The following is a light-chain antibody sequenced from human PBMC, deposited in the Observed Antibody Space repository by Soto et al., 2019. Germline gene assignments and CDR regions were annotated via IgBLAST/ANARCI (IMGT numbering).Light chain of an antibody. CDR2: GAS. Sequence: EIVMTQSPATLSVSPGERATLSCRASQSVSSNLAWYQQKPGQAPRLLIYGASTRATGIPARFSGSGSGTELPLTISSLQSEDFEVYYCQQYNNWPQLTFGGGTKVEIK. CDR3: QQYNNWPQLT. V-gene: IGKV3-15*01. J-gene: IGKJ4*01. CDR1: QSVSSN.